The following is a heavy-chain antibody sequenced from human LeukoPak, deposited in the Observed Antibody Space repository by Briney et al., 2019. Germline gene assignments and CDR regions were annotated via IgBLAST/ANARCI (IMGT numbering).Heavy chain of an antibody. J-gene: IGHJ5*02. V-gene: IGHV3-7*01. D-gene: IGHD3-22*01. CDR1: GFTFSSYW. Sequence: GGSLRLSCAASGFTFSSYWMSWVRQAPGKGLEWVANIKQDGSEKYYVDSVKGRFTISRDNAKNSLYLQMNSLRAEDTAVYYCARDGHYDSNGYYPSWGQGTLDTVSS. CDR3: ARDGHYDSNGYYPS. CDR2: IKQDGSEK.